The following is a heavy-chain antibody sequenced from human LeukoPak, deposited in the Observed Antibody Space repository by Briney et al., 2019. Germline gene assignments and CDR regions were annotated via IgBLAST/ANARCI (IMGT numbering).Heavy chain of an antibody. CDR1: GYTFTGYY. CDR2: INPNSGGT. J-gene: IGHJ6*03. V-gene: IGHV1-2*02. Sequence: ASVKVSCKASGYTFTGYYMHWVRQAPGQGLEWMGWINPNSGGTNYAQKFQGRVTMTRDTSISTAYMELSRLRSDDTAVYYCARDPGYSGSYRLPNYYMDVWGKGTTVTISS. CDR3: ARDPGYSGSYRLPNYYMDV. D-gene: IGHD1-26*01.